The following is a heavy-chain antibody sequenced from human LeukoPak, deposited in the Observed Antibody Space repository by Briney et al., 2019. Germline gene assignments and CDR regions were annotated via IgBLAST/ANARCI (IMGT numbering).Heavy chain of an antibody. D-gene: IGHD6-19*01. J-gene: IGHJ4*02. Sequence: SGPTLVNPTQTLTLTCTFSGFSLSTSGMRVSWIRRPPGKALEWLARIDWDDDKFYSTSLKTRLTISKDTSKNQVVLTMTNMDPVDTATYYCARARGYSSGFGCWGQGTLVTVSS. V-gene: IGHV2-70*04. CDR3: ARARGYSSGFGC. CDR2: IDWDDDK. CDR1: GFSLSTSGMR.